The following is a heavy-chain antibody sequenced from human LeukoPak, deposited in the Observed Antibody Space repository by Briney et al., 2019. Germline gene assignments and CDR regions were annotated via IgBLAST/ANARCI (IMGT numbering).Heavy chain of an antibody. J-gene: IGHJ4*02. CDR2: IYYSGST. V-gene: IGHV4-59*01. Sequence: PSETLSLTCTVSGDSISSYYWSWIRQPPGEGLEWIGYIYYSGSTNYNPSLKSRVTISVDTSKNQFSLKLSSVTAADTAVYYCARRAPRYDYGGNPFDYWGQGTLVTVSS. CDR3: ARRAPRYDYGGNPFDY. CDR1: GDSISSYY. D-gene: IGHD4-23*01.